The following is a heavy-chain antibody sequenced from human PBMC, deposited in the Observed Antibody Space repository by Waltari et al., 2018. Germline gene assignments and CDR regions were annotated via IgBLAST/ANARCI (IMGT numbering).Heavy chain of an antibody. CDR1: GGTFSRYA. CDR3: ARSVRDGYNYGNRD. CDR2: INPNSGGT. V-gene: IGHV1-2*02. Sequence: QVQLVQSGAEVQKSGSSVKVSCKAAGGTFSRYAITWVRQAPGQGLEWMGRINPNSGGTNYAQKFQGRVTMTRDTSISTAYMELSRLRSDDTAVYYCARSVRDGYNYGNRDWGQGTLVTVSS. J-gene: IGHJ4*02. D-gene: IGHD5-12*01.